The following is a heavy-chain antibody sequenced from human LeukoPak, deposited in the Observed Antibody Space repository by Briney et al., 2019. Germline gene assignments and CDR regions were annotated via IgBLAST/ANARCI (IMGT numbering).Heavy chain of an antibody. CDR1: GGSVSSGSYY. J-gene: IGHJ2*01. CDR2: IYYSGST. Sequence: SETPSLTCTVSGGSVSSGSYYWSWIRQPPGKGLEWIGYIYYSGSTNYNPSLKSRVTISVDTSKNQFSLKLSSVTAADTAVYYCARDRTVYSSGWANWYFDLWGRGTLVTVSS. V-gene: IGHV4-61*01. D-gene: IGHD6-19*01. CDR3: ARDRTVYSSGWANWYFDL.